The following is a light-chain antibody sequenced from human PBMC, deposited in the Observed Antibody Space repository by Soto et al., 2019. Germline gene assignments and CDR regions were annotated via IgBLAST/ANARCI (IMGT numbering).Light chain of an antibody. CDR3: QHYDSLPIT. Sequence: EIVMTQSPATLSVSPGERATLSCRASQSVYSNLAWYQQKPGQAPRLLIYGASSRATGIPDRFSGSGSGTDFTLTISRLEPEDFAVFYCQHYDSLPITFGQGTRLEIK. J-gene: IGKJ5*01. CDR1: QSVYSN. V-gene: IGKV3-20*01. CDR2: GAS.